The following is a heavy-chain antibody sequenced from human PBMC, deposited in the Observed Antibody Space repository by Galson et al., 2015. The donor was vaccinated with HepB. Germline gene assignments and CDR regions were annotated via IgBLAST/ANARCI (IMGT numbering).Heavy chain of an antibody. D-gene: IGHD5-12*01. CDR2: INPNSGGT. CDR3: ARCSYSGYDYNYYYYMDV. V-gene: IGHV1-2*06. J-gene: IGHJ6*03. CDR1: GYTFTGYY. Sequence: SVKVSCKASGYTFTGYYMHWVRQAPGQGLEWMGRINPNSGGTNYAQKFQGRVTMTRDTSISTAYMELSRLRSDDTAVYYCARCSYSGYDYNYYYYMDVWGKGTTVTVSS.